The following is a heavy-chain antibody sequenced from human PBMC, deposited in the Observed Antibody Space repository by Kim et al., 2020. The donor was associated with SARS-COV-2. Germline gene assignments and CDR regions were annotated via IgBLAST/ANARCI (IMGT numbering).Heavy chain of an antibody. CDR3: ARDLNY. V-gene: IGHV3-53*04. Sequence: YSGGSTYDADSVNGRFTIARHNSKNTLYLQRNSLRAEETAVYYCARDLNYWGQGTLVTVSS. J-gene: IGHJ4*02. CDR2: YSGGST.